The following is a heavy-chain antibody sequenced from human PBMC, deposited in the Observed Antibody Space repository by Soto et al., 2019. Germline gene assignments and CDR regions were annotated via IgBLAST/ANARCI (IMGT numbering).Heavy chain of an antibody. Sequence: QVQLQESGPGLVKPSGTLSLTCAVSSGSISSSNWWSWVRQPPGKGLEWIGEIYHSGSTNYNPSLKSRVTISVDKSKNQFSLKLSSVTAADTAVYYCAGVGGYGDYVYWYFDLWGRGTLVTVSS. J-gene: IGHJ2*01. D-gene: IGHD4-17*01. CDR3: AGVGGYGDYVYWYFDL. CDR1: SGSISSSNW. CDR2: IYHSGST. V-gene: IGHV4-4*02.